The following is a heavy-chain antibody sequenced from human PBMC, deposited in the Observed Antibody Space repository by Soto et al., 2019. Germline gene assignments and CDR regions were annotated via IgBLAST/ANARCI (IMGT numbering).Heavy chain of an antibody. V-gene: IGHV4-39*01. CDR3: AKTGPYDILTYWYFDL. Sequence: SETLSLSCIVSGYSICSSSYYWAWIRQPPGKGLEWIGSIYYSGTTYYNPSLESRVTISIDTSKNQFSLKVSSLTAADTAVYYCAKTGPYDILTYWYFDLWGRGTLVTVSS. CDR1: GYSICSSSYY. D-gene: IGHD3-9*01. CDR2: IYYSGTT. J-gene: IGHJ2*01.